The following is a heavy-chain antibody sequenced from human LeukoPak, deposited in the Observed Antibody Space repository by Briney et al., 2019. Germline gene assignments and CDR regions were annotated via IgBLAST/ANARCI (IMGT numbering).Heavy chain of an antibody. CDR3: ATIPEKYYYGSGSYYDY. J-gene: IGHJ4*02. D-gene: IGHD3-10*01. Sequence: GGSRRLSCAASGFTFSTYAMSWVRQAPGKGLEWVSSISASAGATYYADSVKGRFTISRDNSKNTLYLQMNSLRAEDTAVYYCATIPEKYYYGSGSYYDYWGQGTLVTVSS. CDR2: ISASAGAT. V-gene: IGHV3-23*01. CDR1: GFTFSTYA.